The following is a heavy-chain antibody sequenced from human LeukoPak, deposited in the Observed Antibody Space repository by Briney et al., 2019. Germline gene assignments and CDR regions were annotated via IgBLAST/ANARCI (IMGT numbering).Heavy chain of an antibody. CDR1: GFTYSSYW. J-gene: IGHJ4*02. CDR3: ARTATYDSSGYNVDY. Sequence: PGGSLRLSCAASGFTYSSYWMSWVRQAPGKGLEWVANIKQDGSEKYYVDSVKGRFTISRDNAKNSLYLQMNSLRAEDTAVYYCARTATYDSSGYNVDYWGQGTLVTVSS. CDR2: IKQDGSEK. D-gene: IGHD3-22*01. V-gene: IGHV3-7*01.